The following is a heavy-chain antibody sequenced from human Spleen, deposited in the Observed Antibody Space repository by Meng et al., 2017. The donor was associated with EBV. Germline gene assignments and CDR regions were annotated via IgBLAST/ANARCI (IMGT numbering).Heavy chain of an antibody. Sequence: LQLQESGPGLVKPSETLSLTCTVSGGSISSSSYYWDWIRQPPGKGLEWIGSIYYDGNTYYNPSLKSRVTISVDTSKNQFSLKLNSVTAADTAVYYCARDLGGNWLDYWGQGTLVTVSS. CDR3: ARDLGGNWLDY. CDR2: IYYDGNT. J-gene: IGHJ4*02. V-gene: IGHV4-39*07. CDR1: GGSISSSSYY. D-gene: IGHD2/OR15-2a*01.